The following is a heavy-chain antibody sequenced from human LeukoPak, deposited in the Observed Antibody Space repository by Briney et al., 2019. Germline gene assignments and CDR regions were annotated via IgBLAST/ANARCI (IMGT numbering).Heavy chain of an antibody. CDR2: ISSTGGTT. J-gene: IGHJ4*02. CDR3: ALPPWGAVAGTFDY. V-gene: IGHV3-23*01. Sequence: GGSLRLSCAASGITFSSYGMSWVRQAPGKGLEWVSSISSTGGTTYYADSVKGRFTISRDNSKNTLYLQMNSLRAEDTAVYYCALPPWGAVAGTFDYWGQGTLVTVSS. CDR1: GITFSSYG. D-gene: IGHD6-19*01.